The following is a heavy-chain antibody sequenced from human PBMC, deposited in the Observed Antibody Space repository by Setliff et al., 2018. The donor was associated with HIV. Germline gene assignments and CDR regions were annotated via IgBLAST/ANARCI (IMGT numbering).Heavy chain of an antibody. CDR3: ARHRAAYWYYDY. D-gene: IGHD2-8*02. Sequence: SETLSLTCTVSGGSISSDSYYWGWIRQPPGKGLEWIGSFHHSGSASYNPSVRSRLTISVDTSKNQLSLQLSSVTAADTAVYYCARHRAAYWYYDYWGPGTLVTVSA. V-gene: IGHV4-39*01. CDR2: FHHSGSA. CDR1: GGSISSDSYY. J-gene: IGHJ4*02.